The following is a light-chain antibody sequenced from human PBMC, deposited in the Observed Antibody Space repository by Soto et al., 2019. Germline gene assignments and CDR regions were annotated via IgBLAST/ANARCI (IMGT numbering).Light chain of an antibody. CDR3: QQRYNTPLT. V-gene: IGKV1-39*01. J-gene: IGKJ4*01. CDR2: GAS. CDR1: QSMSTY. Sequence: DIQLTQSPSSLYASVGYRVTITCRANQSMSTYLNWFQQKPGKAPKVLIYGASSLQSGVPSRFSGSGSGTDFTLTISSLQPEDVATYYCQQRYNTPLTFGGGTKVEIK.